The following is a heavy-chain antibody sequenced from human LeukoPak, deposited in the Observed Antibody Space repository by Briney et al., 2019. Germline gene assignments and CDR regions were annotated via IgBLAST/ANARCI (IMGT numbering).Heavy chain of an antibody. Sequence: GGSLRLSCVASGFTFRSYSMNWVRQAPGKGLEWVSSISTDSNHIHYADSVKGRFTISRDNAKNSLYLQMNSLRAEDTAVYYCARDARQQLVERFDYWGQGTLVTVSS. CDR2: ISTDSNHI. CDR1: GFTFRSYS. V-gene: IGHV3-21*04. CDR3: ARDARQQLVERFDY. J-gene: IGHJ4*02. D-gene: IGHD6-13*01.